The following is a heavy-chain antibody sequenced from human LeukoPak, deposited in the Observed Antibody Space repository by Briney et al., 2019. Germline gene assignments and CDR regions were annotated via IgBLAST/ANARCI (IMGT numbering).Heavy chain of an antibody. CDR1: GYRFTSYW. V-gene: IGHV5-51*01. Sequence: PGESLKISCKGSGYRFTSYWIGWVRQIPGKGLEWMAIIYPADSDIRYSPSFQGQVTISADKSISTAYLQWSSLKASDTAMYYCARSLTAAAGDYWGRGTLVTVSS. CDR3: ARSLTAAAGDY. J-gene: IGHJ4*02. CDR2: IYPADSDI. D-gene: IGHD6-25*01.